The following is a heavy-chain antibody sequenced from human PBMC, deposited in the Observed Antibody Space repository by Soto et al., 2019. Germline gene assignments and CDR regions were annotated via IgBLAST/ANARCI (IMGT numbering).Heavy chain of an antibody. D-gene: IGHD3-10*01. V-gene: IGHV1-3*01. Sequence: ASVKVSCKASGYTFTRNTMYWVRQAPGQGLEWMGWINAGNGNTKYSQKFQGRVTITWDTSATTAYMELSSLRSEDTAVYYCANVDYYGSGSYSFVDWFDPWGQGTLVTVSS. CDR1: GYTFTRNT. CDR3: ANVDYYGSGSYSFVDWFDP. J-gene: IGHJ5*02. CDR2: INAGNGNT.